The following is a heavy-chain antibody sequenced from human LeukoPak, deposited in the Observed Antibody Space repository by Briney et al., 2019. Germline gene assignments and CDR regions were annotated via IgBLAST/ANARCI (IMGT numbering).Heavy chain of an antibody. CDR1: GGSFSGYY. V-gene: IGHV4-34*01. J-gene: IGHJ3*02. CDR3: ASPGQNYYDFWSGYPNDAFDI. Sequence: SETLSLTCAVYGGSFSGYYWSWIRQPPGKGLEWIGEINHSGSTNYNPSLKSRVTISVDTSKNQFSLKLSSVTAADTAVYYCASPGQNYYDFWSGYPNDAFDIWGQGTMVTVSS. CDR2: INHSGST. D-gene: IGHD3-3*01.